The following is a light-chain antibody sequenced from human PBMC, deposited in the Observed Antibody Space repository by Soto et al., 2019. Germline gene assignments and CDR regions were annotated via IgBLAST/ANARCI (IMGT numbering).Light chain of an antibody. Sequence: IVLTQSPVTLAVTPGERAVLSCRASQSVSTSLAWYQHKPGQAPRLFIYDASKRAPGIPARFSGSGSGTDFTLTISSLEPEDFAVYYCQVRDVWPSFGHGTKV. V-gene: IGKV3-11*01. CDR1: QSVSTS. J-gene: IGKJ1*01. CDR2: DAS. CDR3: QVRDVWPS.